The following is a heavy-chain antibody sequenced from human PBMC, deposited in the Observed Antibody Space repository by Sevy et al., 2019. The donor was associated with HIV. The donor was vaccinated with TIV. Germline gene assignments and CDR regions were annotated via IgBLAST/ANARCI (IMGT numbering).Heavy chain of an antibody. D-gene: IGHD5-12*01. CDR3: ARETEIKMATIYYYGMDV. CDR1: GGTFSSYA. CDR2: SIPIFGTA. Sequence: ASVKVSCKASGGTFSSYAISWVRQAPGQGLEWMGGSIPIFGTANYAQKFQGRVTITADESTNTAYMELSSLRSEDTAVYYCARETEIKMATIYYYGMDVWGQGTTVTVSS. V-gene: IGHV1-69*13. J-gene: IGHJ6*02.